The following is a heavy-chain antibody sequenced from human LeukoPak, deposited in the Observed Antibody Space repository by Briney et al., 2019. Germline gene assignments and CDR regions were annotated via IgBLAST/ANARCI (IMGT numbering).Heavy chain of an antibody. Sequence: GGSLRLSCAASGFTFSSYAMSWVRQAPGKGLEWVSAISGSGGSTYYADSVKGRFTISRDNSKNTLYLQMNSLRAEDTAVYYCATDLATEAPYGGSLWYWGQGTLVTVSS. D-gene: IGHD4/OR15-4a*01. CDR1: GFTFSSYA. CDR2: ISGSGGST. J-gene: IGHJ4*02. CDR3: ATDLATEAPYGGSLWY. V-gene: IGHV3-23*01.